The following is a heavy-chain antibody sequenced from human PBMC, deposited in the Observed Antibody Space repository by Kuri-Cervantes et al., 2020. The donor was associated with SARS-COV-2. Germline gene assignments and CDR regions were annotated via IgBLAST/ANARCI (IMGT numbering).Heavy chain of an antibody. V-gene: IGHV4-39*01. J-gene: IGHJ5*02. D-gene: IGHD1-26*01. CDR1: GGSISSSSYY. Sequence: SETLSLTCTVSGGSISSSSYYWGWIRQPPGKGLEWIGSIYYSGSTYYNPSLKSRVTISVDTSKNQFSLKLSSVTAADTAGYYCARRGGSYYFWFDPWGQGTLVTVSS. CDR2: IYYSGST. CDR3: ARRGGSYYFWFDP.